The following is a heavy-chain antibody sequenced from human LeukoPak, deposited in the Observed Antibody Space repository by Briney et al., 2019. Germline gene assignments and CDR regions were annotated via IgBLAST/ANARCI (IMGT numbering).Heavy chain of an antibody. CDR2: IKQDGSEK. CDR1: GFTFSSYW. J-gene: IGHJ4*02. V-gene: IGHV3-7*01. Sequence: GGSLRLSCAASGFTFSSYWMSWVRQAPGKGLEWVANIKQDGSEKYYVDSVKGRFTISRDNAKNSLYLQMNSLRAEDTAVYYCARQEYCSSTSCYTNYFDYWGQGTLVTVSS. D-gene: IGHD2-2*02. CDR3: ARQEYCSSTSCYTNYFDY.